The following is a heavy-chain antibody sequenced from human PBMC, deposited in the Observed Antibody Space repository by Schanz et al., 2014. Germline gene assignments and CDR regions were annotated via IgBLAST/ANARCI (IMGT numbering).Heavy chain of an antibody. Sequence: EVQLVESGGGLVQPGGSLRLSCAASGFSIRNHDMHWVRQATGAGLEWVSAIGTAGDTFYLDSVKGRFTISRENAKNSLYLQMNSLRAGDTAVYFCARAHGNNWYGKGLDYWGQGTLVTVSS. V-gene: IGHV3-13*04. J-gene: IGHJ4*02. D-gene: IGHD1-1*01. CDR3: ARAHGNNWYGKGLDY. CDR2: IGTAGDT. CDR1: GFSIRNHD.